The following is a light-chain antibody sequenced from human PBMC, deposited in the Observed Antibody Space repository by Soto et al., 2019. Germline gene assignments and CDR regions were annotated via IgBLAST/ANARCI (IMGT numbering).Light chain of an antibody. CDR3: AAWDDSLSGSVV. V-gene: IGLV1-47*01. J-gene: IGLJ2*01. CDR2: RNN. CDR1: SSNIGSNY. Sequence: QSVLTQPPSASGTPGQSVTISCSGSSSNIGSNYVYWYQQLPGTAPTLLIYRNNHRPSGGPDLCSGSKSGASASLAIIGLRSEAEAEYDCAAWDDSLSGSVVFGGGTKLTVL.